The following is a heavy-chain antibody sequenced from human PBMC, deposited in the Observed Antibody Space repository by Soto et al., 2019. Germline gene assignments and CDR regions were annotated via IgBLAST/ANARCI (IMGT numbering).Heavy chain of an antibody. CDR2: IWYDGSNK. J-gene: IGHJ6*02. Sequence: QVQLVESGGGVVQPGRSLRLSCAASGFTFSSYGMHWVRQAPGKGLEWVAVIWYDGSNKYYADSVKGRFTISRDNSKNTLYLQMNSLRAEDTAVYYCARALGGCSSTSCSPRIYGMDVWGQGTTVTVSS. CDR3: ARALGGCSSTSCSPRIYGMDV. V-gene: IGHV3-33*01. D-gene: IGHD2-2*01. CDR1: GFTFSSYG.